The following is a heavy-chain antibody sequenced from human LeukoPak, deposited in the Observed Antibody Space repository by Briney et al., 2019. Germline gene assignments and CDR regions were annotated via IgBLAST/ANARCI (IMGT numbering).Heavy chain of an antibody. CDR3: ARDPGITMVRGALDAFDI. D-gene: IGHD3-10*01. V-gene: IGHV4-4*07. CDR2: IYTSGST. Sequence: SETLSLTCTVSGGSISSYYWSWIRQPAGKGLEWIGRIYTSGSTNYNPSLKSRVTMSVDTSKNQFSLKLSSVTAADTAVYYCARDPGITMVRGALDAFDIWGQGTMVTVSS. CDR1: GGSISSYY. J-gene: IGHJ3*02.